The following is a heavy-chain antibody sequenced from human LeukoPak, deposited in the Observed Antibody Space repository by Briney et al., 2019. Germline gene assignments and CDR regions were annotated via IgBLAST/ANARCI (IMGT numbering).Heavy chain of an antibody. Sequence: ASVTVSCKASGYTFTVYFLHWMRQAPGQGPELLGWINPHSGDTKYEQKFQGRVTMTRDTSISTAYMELSRLRSDDTAVYYCARGRMYYYDSYYDYWGQGTLVTVSS. J-gene: IGHJ4*02. CDR3: ARGRMYYYDSYYDY. CDR1: GYTFTVYF. V-gene: IGHV1-2*02. CDR2: INPHSGDT. D-gene: IGHD3-22*01.